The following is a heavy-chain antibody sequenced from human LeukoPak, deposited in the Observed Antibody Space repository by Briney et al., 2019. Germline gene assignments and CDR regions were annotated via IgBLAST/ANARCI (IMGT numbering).Heavy chain of an antibody. D-gene: IGHD6-13*01. V-gene: IGHV1-69*11. Sequence: GASVKVSCKASGGTFSSYAISWVRQAPGQGLEWMGIINPSGGSTNYAQKFQGRVTITADESTSTAYMELSSLRSEDTAVYYCARDPEAAAGGIDYWGQGTLVTVSS. J-gene: IGHJ4*02. CDR2: INPSGGST. CDR3: ARDPEAAAGGIDY. CDR1: GGTFSSYA.